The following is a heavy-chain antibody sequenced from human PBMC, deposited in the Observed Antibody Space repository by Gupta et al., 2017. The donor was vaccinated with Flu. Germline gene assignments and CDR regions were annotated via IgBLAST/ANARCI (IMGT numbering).Heavy chain of an antibody. D-gene: IGHD4-11*01. CDR2: IYTSGST. J-gene: IGHJ6*02. V-gene: IGHV4-61*02. CDR3: ARDPIYHGYSNHYYYYYGMDV. CDR1: GGSISSGSYY. Sequence: QVQLQESGPGLVKPSQTLSLTCTVSGGSISSGSYYWSWIRQPAGKGLEWIGRIYTSGSTNYNPSLKSRVTISVDTSKNQFSLKLSSVTAADTAVYYCARDPIYHGYSNHYYYYYGMDVWGQGTTVTVSS.